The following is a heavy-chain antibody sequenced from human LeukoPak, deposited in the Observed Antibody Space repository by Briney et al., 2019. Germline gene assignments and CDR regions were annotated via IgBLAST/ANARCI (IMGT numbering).Heavy chain of an antibody. Sequence: SQTLSLTCTVSGGSISSGSYYWSWIRQPAGKGLEWIGRIYTSGSTNYNLSLESRITISVDTSKNQFSLKLSSVTAADTAVYYCARGGDSSGWYADYWGQGTLVTVSS. CDR2: IYTSGST. CDR1: GGSISSGSYY. V-gene: IGHV4-61*02. J-gene: IGHJ4*02. D-gene: IGHD6-19*01. CDR3: ARGGDSSGWYADY.